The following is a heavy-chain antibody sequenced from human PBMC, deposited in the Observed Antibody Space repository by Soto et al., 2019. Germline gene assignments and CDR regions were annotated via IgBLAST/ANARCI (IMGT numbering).Heavy chain of an antibody. CDR2: IWYDVSNK. Sequence: QVQLVESGGGVVQPGRSLRLSCAASGFTFSSYGMHWVRQAPGKGLEWVAVIWYDVSNKYYADSVKGRFTIPRDNSTHTLYLQMNRLRAEEPAGYYCARDYRQGGSFEFWCQGTLVTVAS. D-gene: IGHD1-26*01. V-gene: IGHV3-33*01. CDR1: GFTFSSYG. CDR3: ARDYRQGGSFEF. J-gene: IGHJ4*02.